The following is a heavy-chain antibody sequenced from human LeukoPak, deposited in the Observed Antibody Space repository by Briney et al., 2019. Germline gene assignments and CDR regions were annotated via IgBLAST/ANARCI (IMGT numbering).Heavy chain of an antibody. D-gene: IGHD5-18*01. J-gene: IGHJ6*02. V-gene: IGHV3-48*04. Sequence: PGGSLRLSCAASGFTFSSYSMNWVRQAPGKGLEWVSYISSGSSTIYYADSVKGRFTISRDNAKNSLYLQMNSLRAEDTAVFYCARLDTAMVTGGYYYGMDVWGQGATVTVSS. CDR1: GFTFSSYS. CDR2: ISSGSSTI. CDR3: ARLDTAMVTGGYYYGMDV.